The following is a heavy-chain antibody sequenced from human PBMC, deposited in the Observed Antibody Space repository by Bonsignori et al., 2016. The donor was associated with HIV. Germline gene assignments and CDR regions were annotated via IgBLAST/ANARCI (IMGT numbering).Heavy chain of an antibody. CDR3: AGVRGVFREYFQH. V-gene: IGHV3-7*03. J-gene: IGHJ1*01. CDR2: IKQDGSEK. D-gene: IGHD3-10*01. Sequence: WIRQPPGKGLEWVANIKQDGSEKYYVDSVKGRFTISRDNAKNSLYLQMNSLRAEDTAVYYCAGVRGVFREYFQHWGQGTLVTVSS.